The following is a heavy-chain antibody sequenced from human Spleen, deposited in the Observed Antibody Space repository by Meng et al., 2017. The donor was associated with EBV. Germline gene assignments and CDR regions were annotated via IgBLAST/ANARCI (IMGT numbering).Heavy chain of an antibody. J-gene: IGHJ5*01. CDR1: AWSLMDYF. CDR3: ARAGSFLGIIDS. CDR2: INHSGIT. D-gene: IGHD2/OR15-2a*01. Sequence: QVQLQQWGAGLLTPSQTRSFSWPVYAWSLMDYFWTRIRQPPVKGLEWIGEINHSGITNYNPSLKSRVTISVDTSKNQFTLKLSSVTDTDTAVYSCARAGSFLGIIDSWGQGTLVTVSS. V-gene: IGHV4-34*01.